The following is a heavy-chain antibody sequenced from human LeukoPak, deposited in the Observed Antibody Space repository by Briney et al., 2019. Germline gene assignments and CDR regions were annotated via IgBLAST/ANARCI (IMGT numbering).Heavy chain of an antibody. CDR3: ARATGNEYYDFWSGYSNWFDP. CDR1: GGSFSGYY. Sequence: SETLSLTCAVYGGSFSGYYWSWIRQPPGKGLEWIGEINHSGSTNYNPSLKSRVTISVDTSKNQFSLKLSSVTAADTAVYCCARATGNEYYDFWSGYSNWFDPWGQGTLVTVSS. J-gene: IGHJ5*02. D-gene: IGHD3-3*01. V-gene: IGHV4-34*01. CDR2: INHSGST.